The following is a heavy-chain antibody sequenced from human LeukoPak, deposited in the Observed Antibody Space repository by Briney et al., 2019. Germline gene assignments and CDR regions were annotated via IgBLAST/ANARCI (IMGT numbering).Heavy chain of an antibody. D-gene: IGHD1-20*01. J-gene: IGHJ4*02. Sequence: SGGSLRLSCAASGFTFSSYGMSWVRQAPGKGLEWVSAISGSGGSTYYADSVKGRFTISRDNAKNTLYLQMNSLRAEDTAVYYCARDYNWNYFDYWGQGTLVTVSS. CDR1: GFTFSSYG. CDR3: ARDYNWNYFDY. V-gene: IGHV3-23*01. CDR2: ISGSGGST.